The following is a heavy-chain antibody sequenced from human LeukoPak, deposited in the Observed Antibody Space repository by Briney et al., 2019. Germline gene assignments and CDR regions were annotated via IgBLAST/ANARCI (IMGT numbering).Heavy chain of an antibody. D-gene: IGHD3-22*01. CDR3: ASSSYDSSGYSHAIDY. V-gene: IGHV1-2*02. CDR2: INPNSGGT. Sequence: ASVKVSCKASGYTFTGYYMHGVRQAPGQGLEWMGWINPNSGGTNYAQKFQGRVTMTRDTSISTAYMELSRLRSDDTAVYYCASSSYDSSGYSHAIDYWGQGTLVTVSS. J-gene: IGHJ4*02. CDR1: GYTFTGYY.